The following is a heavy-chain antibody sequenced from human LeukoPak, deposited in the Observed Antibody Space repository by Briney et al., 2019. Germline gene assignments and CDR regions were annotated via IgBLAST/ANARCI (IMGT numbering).Heavy chain of an antibody. Sequence: GGSLRLSCAASGFTFDDYGMSWVRQAPGKGLEWVSGIDWDAGSTGYGDSVKGRFTISRDNAKNSLYLQMNSLRAEDTALYYCARTRNDDYGDYVLGWYFDLWGRGTLVTVSS. J-gene: IGHJ2*01. CDR3: ARTRNDDYGDYVLGWYFDL. CDR1: GFTFDDYG. CDR2: IDWDAGST. V-gene: IGHV3-20*04. D-gene: IGHD4-17*01.